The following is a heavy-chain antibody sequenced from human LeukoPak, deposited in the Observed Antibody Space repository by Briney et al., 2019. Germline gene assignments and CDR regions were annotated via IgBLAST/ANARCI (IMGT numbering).Heavy chain of an antibody. CDR2: INHSGST. CDR1: GDSISSYF. CDR3: AKGRVYYYGSGSYYKIGREKTVFDY. J-gene: IGHJ4*02. V-gene: IGHV4-34*01. Sequence: SETLSLACTVSGDSISSYFWSWIRQPPGKGLEWIGEINHSGSTNYNPSLKSRVTISVDTSKNQFSLKLSSVTAADTAVYYCAKGRVYYYGSGSYYKIGREKTVFDYWGQGTLVTVSS. D-gene: IGHD3-10*01.